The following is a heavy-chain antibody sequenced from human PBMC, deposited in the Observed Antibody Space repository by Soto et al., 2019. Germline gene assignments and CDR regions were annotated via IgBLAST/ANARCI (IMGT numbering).Heavy chain of an antibody. V-gene: IGHV4-31*03. D-gene: IGHD4-4*01. CDR3: ARVPPSSNYAIFDY. J-gene: IGHJ4*02. Sequence: SETLSLTCTVSGGSISSGGYYWSWIRQHPGKGLEWIGYIYYSGSTYYNPSLKSRVTISVDTSKNQFSLKLSSVTAADTAVYYCARVPPSSNYAIFDYWGQGTLVTVSS. CDR2: IYYSGST. CDR1: GGSISSGGYY.